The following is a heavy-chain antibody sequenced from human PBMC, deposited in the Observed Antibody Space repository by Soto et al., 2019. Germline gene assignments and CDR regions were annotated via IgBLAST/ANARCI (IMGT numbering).Heavy chain of an antibody. J-gene: IGHJ6*02. CDR1: GGTFSSYA. D-gene: IGHD2-15*01. Sequence: SVKVSCKASGGTFSSYAISWVRQAPGQGLEWMGGIIPIFGTANYAQKFQGRVTITADESTSTAYMELSSLRSEDTAVYYCARETMDIVVVVAATHDSYYGMDVWGQGTTVTVSS. CDR2: IIPIFGTA. CDR3: ARETMDIVVVVAATHDSYYGMDV. V-gene: IGHV1-69*13.